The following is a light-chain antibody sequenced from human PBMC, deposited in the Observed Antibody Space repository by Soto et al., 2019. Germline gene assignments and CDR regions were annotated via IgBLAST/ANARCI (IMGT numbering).Light chain of an antibody. J-gene: IGLJ1*01. Sequence: SALTQPASVSGSPGQSITISCTGTSSDVGGYNYVSWYQQHPGKAPQLMIYAVSNRPSGVSDRFSGSKSANTASLTISGLQAEDEADYYCSSFTSSNTYIFGTGTKVTVL. CDR2: AVS. V-gene: IGLV2-14*03. CDR3: SSFTSSNTYI. CDR1: SSDVGGYNY.